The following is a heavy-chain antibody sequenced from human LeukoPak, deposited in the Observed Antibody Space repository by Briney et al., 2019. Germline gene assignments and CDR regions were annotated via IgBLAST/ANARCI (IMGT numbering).Heavy chain of an antibody. CDR2: ISYDGSNK. J-gene: IGHJ4*02. CDR3: AKDPGGYSYGYFDY. CDR1: RFTFSSYA. V-gene: IGHV3-30*18. Sequence: PGGSLRLSCAASRFTFSSYAMDWVRQAPGKGLEWVAVISYDGSNKYYADSVKGRFTISRDNSKNTLYLQMNSLRAEDTAVYYCAKDPGGYSYGYFDYWGQGTLVTVSS. D-gene: IGHD5-18*01.